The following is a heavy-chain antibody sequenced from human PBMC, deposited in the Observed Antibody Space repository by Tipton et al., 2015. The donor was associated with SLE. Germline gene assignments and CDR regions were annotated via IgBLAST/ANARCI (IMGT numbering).Heavy chain of an antibody. D-gene: IGHD2-8*01. CDR2: INSGGSPI. V-gene: IGHV3-48*03. J-gene: IGHJ3*01. Sequence: GSLRLSCAASGFNFISYEMIWVRQAPGKGLEWISYINSGGSPIYYADSVEGRFTTSRDNANNSLYLRMHSLRPEDTALYYCARSHVGVFDFWGQGTMVTVSS. CDR3: ARSHVGVFDF. CDR1: GFNFISYE.